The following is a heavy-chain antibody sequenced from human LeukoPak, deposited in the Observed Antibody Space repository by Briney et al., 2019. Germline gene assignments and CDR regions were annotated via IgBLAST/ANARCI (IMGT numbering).Heavy chain of an antibody. CDR2: ITASSNTI. D-gene: IGHD2/OR15-2a*01. CDR3: ATSNGHLDN. J-gene: IGHJ4*02. V-gene: IGHV3-48*01. Sequence: PGGSLRLSCVASGFTFNIYSMNWARRAPGKGLEWISYITASSNTIYYADSVKGRFTISRDNAKNSLYLQMNSLRAEDTAVYYCATSNGHLDNWGQGTLVTVSS. CDR1: GFTFNIYS.